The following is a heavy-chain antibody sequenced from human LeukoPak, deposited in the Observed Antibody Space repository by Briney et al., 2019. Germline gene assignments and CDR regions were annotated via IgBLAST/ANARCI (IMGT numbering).Heavy chain of an antibody. D-gene: IGHD3-10*01. CDR1: GFTFSSYS. CDR3: AREGLDYYGSGSSGVDV. CDR2: ISSSGSTI. V-gene: IGHV3-48*04. J-gene: IGHJ6*04. Sequence: PGGSLRLSCAASGFTFSSYSMNWVRQAPGKGLEWVSYISSSGSTIYYADSVKGRFTISRDNAKNSLYLQMNSLRAEDTAVYYCAREGLDYYGSGSSGVDVWGKGTTVTVSS.